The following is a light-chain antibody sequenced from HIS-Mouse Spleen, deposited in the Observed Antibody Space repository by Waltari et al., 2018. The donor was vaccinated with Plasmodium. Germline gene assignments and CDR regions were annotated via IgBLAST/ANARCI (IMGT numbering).Light chain of an antibody. V-gene: IGKV3-20*01. J-gene: IGKJ2*01. Sequence: EIVLTQSPGTLSLSPGERATLSCRASPSVSSSYLAWYQQKPGQAPRLLIYCASSRATGIPDRFSGSGSGTDFTLTISRLEPEDCAVYYCQQYGSSPYTFGQGTKLEIK. CDR3: QQYGSSPYT. CDR1: PSVSSSY. CDR2: CAS.